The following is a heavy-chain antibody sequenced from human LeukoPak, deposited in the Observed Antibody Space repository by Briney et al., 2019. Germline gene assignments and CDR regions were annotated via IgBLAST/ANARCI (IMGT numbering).Heavy chain of an antibody. J-gene: IGHJ4*02. V-gene: IGHV3-7*01. CDR3: ARWLYSSGWAIDY. CDR1: GFSFSSFY. D-gene: IGHD6-19*01. Sequence: GGSLRLSCAASGFSFSSFYMSWVRQAPGKGLERVANIRQDGSGKFYADSVEGRFTISRDNAKNSLFLQMTSLRAEDTAVYYCARWLYSSGWAIDYWGQGTLVTISS. CDR2: IRQDGSGK.